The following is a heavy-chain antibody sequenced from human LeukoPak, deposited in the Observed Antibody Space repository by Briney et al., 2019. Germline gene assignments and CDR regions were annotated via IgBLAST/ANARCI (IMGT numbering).Heavy chain of an antibody. Sequence: GESLKISCKGSGHSFTSYWISWVRQMPGKGLEWMGRIDPSDSYTNYSPSFQGHVTISADKSISTAYLQWSSLKASDTAMYYCASWGIAVAGPFDYWGQGTLVTVSS. D-gene: IGHD6-19*01. J-gene: IGHJ4*02. CDR1: GHSFTSYW. CDR2: IDPSDSYT. V-gene: IGHV5-10-1*01. CDR3: ASWGIAVAGPFDY.